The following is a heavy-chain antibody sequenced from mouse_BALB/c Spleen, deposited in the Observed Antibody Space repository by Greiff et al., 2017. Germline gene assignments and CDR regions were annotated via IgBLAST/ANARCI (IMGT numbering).Heavy chain of an antibody. J-gene: IGHJ2*01. CDR1: GYTFTSYW. D-gene: IGHD2-4*01. CDR3: ARWDYDYFDY. Sequence: VQLQQSGAELAKPGASVKMSCKASGYTFTSYWMHWVKQRPGQGLEWIGYINPSTGYTEYNQKFKDKATLTADKSSSTAYMQLSSLTSEDSAVYYCARWDYDYFDYWGQGTTLTVSS. V-gene: IGHV1-7*01. CDR2: INPSTGYT.